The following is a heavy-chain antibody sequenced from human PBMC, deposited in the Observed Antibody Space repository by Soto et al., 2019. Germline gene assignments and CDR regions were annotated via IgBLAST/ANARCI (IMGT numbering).Heavy chain of an antibody. D-gene: IGHD3-9*01. V-gene: IGHV3-23*01. Sequence: EVQLLESGGGLVQPGGSLRLSCAASGFTFSSYAMSWVRQAPGKGLEWVSAISGSGGSTYYADSVKGRFTISRDNSKKTLYLQMNSLRAEDKAVYYCAKNVWGITIFGGMDVWGQGTTVTVSS. CDR3: AKNVWGITIFGGMDV. J-gene: IGHJ6*02. CDR2: ISGSGGST. CDR1: GFTFSSYA.